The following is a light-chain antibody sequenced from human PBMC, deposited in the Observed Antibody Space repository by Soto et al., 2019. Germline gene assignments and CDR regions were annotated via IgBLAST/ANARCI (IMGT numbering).Light chain of an antibody. CDR3: QHYSNWPPT. V-gene: IGKV3-15*01. Sequence: EMVMTQSPATLSVSPGERVTLSCRASESVHRNLAWYQQKPGQGPSLLIYYASTRATGVPDRFTGSGSGTEFTLPISSLQSEDFGVYHCQHYSNWPPTFGPGPKWKSN. CDR1: ESVHRN. CDR2: YAS. J-gene: IGKJ3*01.